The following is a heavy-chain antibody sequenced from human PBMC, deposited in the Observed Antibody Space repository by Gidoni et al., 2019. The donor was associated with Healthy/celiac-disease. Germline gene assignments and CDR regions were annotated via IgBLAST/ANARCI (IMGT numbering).Heavy chain of an antibody. CDR2: ISSSSSTI. J-gene: IGHJ6*03. CDR1: GFTFSSYS. Sequence: EVQLVESGGGLVQPGGSLRLSCAASGFTFSSYSMNWVRQAPGKGLEWVSYISSSSSTIYYADSVKGRFTISRDNAKNSLYLQMNSLRDEDTAVYYCARINYYYGSGPWGDYYYYYMDVWGKGTTVTVSS. CDR3: ARINYYYGSGPWGDYYYYYMDV. V-gene: IGHV3-48*02. D-gene: IGHD3-10*01.